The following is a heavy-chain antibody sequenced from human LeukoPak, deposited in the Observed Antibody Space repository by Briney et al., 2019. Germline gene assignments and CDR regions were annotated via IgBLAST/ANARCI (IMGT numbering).Heavy chain of an antibody. CDR2: IIPIFGTA. CDR3: ARGKLRWPKANYFDY. CDR1: GCTFSSYA. Sequence: SVKVSCKASGCTFSSYAISWVRQAPGQGLEWMGGIIPIFGTANYAQKFQGRVTITADKSTSTAYMELSSLRSEDTAVYYCARGKLRWPKANYFDYWGQGTLVTVSS. J-gene: IGHJ4*02. V-gene: IGHV1-69*06. D-gene: IGHD4-23*01.